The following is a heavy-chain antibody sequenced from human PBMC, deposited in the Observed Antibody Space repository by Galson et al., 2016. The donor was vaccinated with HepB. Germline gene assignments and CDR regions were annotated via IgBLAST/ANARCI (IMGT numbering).Heavy chain of an antibody. Sequence: SLRLSCAASGFTFSSYAMSWVRQAPGKGLEWVSGMSGNGGSTLYADSVKGRFTISRDNSKNTPYLQMTNLRAEDTSLYYCAKGTLGLWFGELFEGGMDVWGQGTTVTVSS. D-gene: IGHD3-10*01. V-gene: IGHV3-23*01. J-gene: IGHJ6*02. CDR2: MSGNGGST. CDR1: GFTFSSYA. CDR3: AKGTLGLWFGELFEGGMDV.